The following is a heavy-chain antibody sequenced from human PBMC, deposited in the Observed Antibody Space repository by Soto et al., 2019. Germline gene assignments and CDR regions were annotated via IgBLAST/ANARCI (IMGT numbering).Heavy chain of an antibody. CDR2: ISSSSSYI. D-gene: IGHD2-15*01. CDR1: GCTFSSYS. CDR3: ARIKIGYDDFDI. Sequence: GGSLRLSCAASGCTFSSYSMNWGRQAPGKGLEWVSSISSSSSYIYYADSVKGRFTISRDNAKNSLYLQMNSLRAEDTAVYYWARIKIGYDDFDIWGQGTMVNVSS. V-gene: IGHV3-21*01. J-gene: IGHJ3*02.